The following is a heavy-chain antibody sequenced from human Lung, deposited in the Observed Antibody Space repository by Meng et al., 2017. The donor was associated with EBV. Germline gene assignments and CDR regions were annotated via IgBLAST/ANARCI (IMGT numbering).Heavy chain of an antibody. D-gene: IGHD6-13*01. J-gene: IGHJ4*02. CDR1: GDSVSSNSAT. Sequence: QVQLQQSGPGLVKRSXTLSLTGXXSGDSVSSNSATWNWIRQSPSRGLEWLGRTYYRSKWYTDYALSVKSRITINPDTSKNQFSLQLNSVTPEDTAVYFCARDETSWYYFDYWGQGTLVTVSS. CDR2: TYYRSKWYT. CDR3: ARDETSWYYFDY. V-gene: IGHV6-1*01.